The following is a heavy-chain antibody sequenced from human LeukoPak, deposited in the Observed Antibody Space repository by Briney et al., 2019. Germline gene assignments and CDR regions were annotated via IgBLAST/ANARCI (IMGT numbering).Heavy chain of an antibody. CDR1: GGSISSYY. Sequence: SETLSLTCSVSGGSISSYYWSWIRPPAGKGLEWNGYIHYSGSTNYNPSLKSRVTISVDTSKSQISLQLNSVTAADTAVYYCARVWWLQSFSSAFGIWGQGTTVTFSS. V-gene: IGHV4-59*01. CDR3: ARVWWLQSFSSAFGI. CDR2: IHYSGST. D-gene: IGHD5-24*01. J-gene: IGHJ3*02.